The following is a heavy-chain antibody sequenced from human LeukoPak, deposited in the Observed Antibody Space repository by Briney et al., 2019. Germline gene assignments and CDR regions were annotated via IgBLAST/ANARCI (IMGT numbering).Heavy chain of an antibody. V-gene: IGHV1-18*01. CDR1: GYTFTSHG. CDR2: TSPYKGNT. CDR3: ASFAGGYYGSGSYYNSPNDY. D-gene: IGHD3-10*01. Sequence: ASVKVSCKASGYTFTSHGISWVRQAPGQGLKGMGWTSPYKGNTNYPQKLQGRVTMTTDTSTSTAYMELRSLRSDDTAVYYCASFAGGYYGSGSYYNSPNDYWGQGTLVTVSS. J-gene: IGHJ4*02.